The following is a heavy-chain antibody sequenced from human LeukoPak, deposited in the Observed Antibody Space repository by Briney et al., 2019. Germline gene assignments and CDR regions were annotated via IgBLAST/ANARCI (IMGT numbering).Heavy chain of an antibody. CDR1: GFTFSSYN. V-gene: IGHV3-21*01. CDR3: ARIMRVWTLDM. Sequence: PGGSLRLSCAASGFTFSSYNMNWVRQAPGKGLEWVSSISSSSSYIYYADSVKGRFTISRDSAKNSLYLQMNSLRAEDTAVYYCARIMRVWTLDMWGQGTMATVSS. J-gene: IGHJ3*02. CDR2: ISSSSSYI. D-gene: IGHD3-16*01.